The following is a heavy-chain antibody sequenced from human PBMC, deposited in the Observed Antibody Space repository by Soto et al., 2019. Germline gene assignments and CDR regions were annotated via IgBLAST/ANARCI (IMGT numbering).Heavy chain of an antibody. CDR1: GVSISSSSYY. V-gene: IGHV4-39*01. Sequence: SETLSLTCTVSGVSISSSSYYWGWIRQPPGKGLEWIGSIYYSGSTYYNPSLKSRVTISVDTSKNQFSLKLSSVTAADTAVYYCARLGGIAVAGTFDYWGQGTLVTVSS. D-gene: IGHD6-19*01. CDR2: IYYSGST. J-gene: IGHJ4*02. CDR3: ARLGGIAVAGTFDY.